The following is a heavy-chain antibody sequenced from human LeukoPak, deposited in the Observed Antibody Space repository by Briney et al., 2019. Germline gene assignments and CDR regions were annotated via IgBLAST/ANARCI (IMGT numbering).Heavy chain of an antibody. CDR3: AGDGFDSNGYVDF. D-gene: IGHD3-22*01. Sequence: GGSLRLSCAVSGFTVSCNFIGWVRQAPRKGLEWVSVIYAGGSAKTYYADFVKGRFTMSRDVARNTLYLQMDSLRAGDTALYYCAGDGFDSNGYVDFWGLGTLVTVSS. CDR2: IYAGGSAKT. J-gene: IGHJ4*02. V-gene: IGHV3-66*01. CDR1: GFTVSCNF.